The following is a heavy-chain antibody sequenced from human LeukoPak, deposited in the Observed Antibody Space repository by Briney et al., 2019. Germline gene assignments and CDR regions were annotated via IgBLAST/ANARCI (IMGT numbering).Heavy chain of an antibody. Sequence: GESLKISCQVSGNSFQSYWIGWVRQMPGKGLEFMGLVFIRDSDTRYSPSFHGQVTISVDKSISTAYLQWSSLKASDGAMYYCASTGFSSRRFDYWGQGTRVAVSS. V-gene: IGHV5-51*01. D-gene: IGHD6-13*01. CDR1: GNSFQSYW. J-gene: IGHJ4*02. CDR2: VFIRDSDT. CDR3: ASTGFSSRRFDY.